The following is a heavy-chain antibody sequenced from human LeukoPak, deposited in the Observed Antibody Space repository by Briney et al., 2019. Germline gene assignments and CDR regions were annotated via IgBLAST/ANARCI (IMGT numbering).Heavy chain of an antibody. Sequence: PGGSLTLSCAAWGFTFSSYAMSWLRQAPGEGVEGVSAISGSGGSTYYADSVKGRFTISRDNSKNTLYLQMNSLRAEDTAVYYCAKSGGYSSSSEALDYWGQGTLVTVSS. CDR1: GFTFSSYA. J-gene: IGHJ4*02. CDR3: AKSGGYSSSSEALDY. CDR2: ISGSGGST. V-gene: IGHV3-23*01. D-gene: IGHD6-6*01.